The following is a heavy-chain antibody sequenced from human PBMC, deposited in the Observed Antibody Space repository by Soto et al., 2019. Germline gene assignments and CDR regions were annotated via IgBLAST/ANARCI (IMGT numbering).Heavy chain of an antibody. CDR1: GFTFSSYA. CDR3: ARDAKLILWFGEFAFDY. V-gene: IGHV3-30-3*01. CDR2: ISYDGSNK. Sequence: GGSLRLSCAASGFTFSSYAMHWVRQAPGKGLEWVAVISYDGSNKYYADSVKGRFTISRDNSKNTLYLQMNSLRAEDTAVYYCARDAKLILWFGEFAFDYWGQGTLVTVSS. J-gene: IGHJ4*02. D-gene: IGHD3-10*01.